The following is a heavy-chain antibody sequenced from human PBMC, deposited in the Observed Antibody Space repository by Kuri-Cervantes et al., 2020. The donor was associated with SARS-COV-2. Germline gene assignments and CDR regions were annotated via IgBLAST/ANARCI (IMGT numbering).Heavy chain of an antibody. D-gene: IGHD2-2*01. V-gene: IGHV4-34*01. CDR2: INHSGST. CDR1: GGSFSGYY. Sequence: SETLSLTCAVYGGSFSGYYWSWIRQPPGKGLEWIGEINHSGSTNYNPSLKSRVIISVDTSKNQFSLKLSSVTAADTAVYYCARGRGALGYCSSTSCYRGWYFDYWGKGTLVTVS. J-gene: IGHJ4*02. CDR3: ARGRGALGYCSSTSCYRGWYFDY.